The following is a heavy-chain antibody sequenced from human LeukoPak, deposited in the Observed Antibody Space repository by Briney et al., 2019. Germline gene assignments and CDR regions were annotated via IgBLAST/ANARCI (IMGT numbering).Heavy chain of an antibody. D-gene: IGHD3-22*01. J-gene: IGHJ4*02. CDR1: GLTFSSYP. CDR2: TSYDGSEK. Sequence: GGSLRLSCAASGLTFSSYPMHWVRQAPGKGLEWVAVTSYDGSEKHYADPVKGRFTISRDNSTNTLYLQMSSLRAEDTAMYYCAREGNSGYYPYWGQGILVTVSS. CDR3: AREGNSGYYPY. V-gene: IGHV3-30-3*01.